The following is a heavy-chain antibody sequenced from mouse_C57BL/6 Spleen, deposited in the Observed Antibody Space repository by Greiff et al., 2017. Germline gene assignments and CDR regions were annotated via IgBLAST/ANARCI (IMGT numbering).Heavy chain of an antibody. CDR3: ARSYYGSSAWFAY. J-gene: IGHJ3*01. Sequence: VQLQQPGAELVKPGASVKLSCKASGYTFTSYWMQWVKQWPGRGLEWIGRIDPNSGGTKYNEKFKSKATLTVDKPPSTAYMQLSSLTSEDSAVYYCARSYYGSSAWFAYWGQGTLVTVSA. CDR2: IDPNSGGT. D-gene: IGHD1-1*01. CDR1: GYTFTSYW. V-gene: IGHV1-72*01.